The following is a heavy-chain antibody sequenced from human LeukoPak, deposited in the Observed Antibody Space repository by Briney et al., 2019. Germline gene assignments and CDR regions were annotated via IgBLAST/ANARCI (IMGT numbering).Heavy chain of an antibody. D-gene: IGHD4-11*01. CDR3: ARGNLWDYRRYYYYMDV. Sequence: ETLSLTCTVSGGSISSSSYYWGWIRQPPGKGLEWIGRISSSGSTNYNPSLKSRVTISVDTSKNQFSLRLNSVTAADTAVYYCARGNLWDYRRYYYYMDVWGKGTTVTVSS. CDR2: ISSSGST. CDR1: GGSISSSSYY. J-gene: IGHJ6*03. V-gene: IGHV4-39*07.